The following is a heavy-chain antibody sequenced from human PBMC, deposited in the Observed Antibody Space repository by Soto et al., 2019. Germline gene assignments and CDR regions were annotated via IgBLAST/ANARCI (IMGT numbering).Heavy chain of an antibody. V-gene: IGHV1-18*01. CDR2: ISAYNGNT. CDR3: ARWVVRAVDAAGAFDI. J-gene: IGHJ3*02. CDR1: GYTFTSYG. D-gene: IGHD6-19*01. Sequence: QVPLVQSGAEVKKPGASVKVSCKASGYTFTSYGISWVRQAPGQGLEWMGWISAYNGNTNYAQKLQGRVTMTTDTSTSTAYMELRSLRSDDTAVYYCARWVVRAVDAAGAFDIWGQGTMVTVSS.